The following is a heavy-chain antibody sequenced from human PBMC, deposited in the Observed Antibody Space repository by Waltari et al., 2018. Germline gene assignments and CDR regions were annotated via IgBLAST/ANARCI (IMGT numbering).Heavy chain of an antibody. CDR3: ARETRHGDWFDP. V-gene: IGHV4-4*07. CDR2: IYVGGTT. Sequence: QVQLHESGPGLVQPSETLSLAFSVSGGSVVGNYWSWIRQSAGKGMEWIGRIYVGGTTNYNPALSGRVSMSVDMSKNQIFLKIMSVTAADTGVYYCARETRHGDWFDPWGQGTLVTVSS. J-gene: IGHJ5*02. D-gene: IGHD3-16*01. CDR1: GGSVVGNY.